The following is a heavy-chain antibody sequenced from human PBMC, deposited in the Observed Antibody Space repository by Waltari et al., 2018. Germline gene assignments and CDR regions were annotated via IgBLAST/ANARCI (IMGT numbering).Heavy chain of an antibody. CDR2: ISSSVSPI. Sequence: QVQLVESGGGLVTPGGSLRLSCAASGFTFSYYYLCLIRQAPGKGLEWVSYISSSVSPIFYADSVKGRFTISRDNTKNSLYLQMDSLRAEDTAVYYCVKGGCSSDSCLEYWGQGTLVTVSS. D-gene: IGHD2-2*01. V-gene: IGHV3-11*01. J-gene: IGHJ4*02. CDR3: VKGGCSSDSCLEY. CDR1: GFTFSYYY.